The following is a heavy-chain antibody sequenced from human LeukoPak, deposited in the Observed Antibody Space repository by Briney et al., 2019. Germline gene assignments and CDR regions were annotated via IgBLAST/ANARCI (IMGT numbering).Heavy chain of an antibody. Sequence: ASVKVSCKASGYTFTSYDINWVRQATGQGLEWMGWMNPNSGNTGYARKFQGRVTMTRNTSISTAYMELSSLRSEDTAVYYCARVSGATAFAEYFQHWGQGTLVTVSS. CDR1: GYTFTSYD. CDR2: MNPNSGNT. J-gene: IGHJ1*01. D-gene: IGHD1-26*01. V-gene: IGHV1-8*01. CDR3: ARVSGATAFAEYFQH.